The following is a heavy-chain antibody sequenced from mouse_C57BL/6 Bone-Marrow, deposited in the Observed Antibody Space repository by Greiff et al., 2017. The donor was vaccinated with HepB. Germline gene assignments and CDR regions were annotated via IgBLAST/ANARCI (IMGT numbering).Heavy chain of an antibody. CDR3: VRHDRITTVRYYYAMDY. Sequence: EVKLVESGGGLVQPKGSLKLSCAASGFSFNTYAMNWVRQAPGKGLEWVARIRSKSNNYATYYADSVKDRFTISRDDSESMLYLQMNNLKTEDTAMYYCVRHDRITTVRYYYAMDYWGQGTSVTVSS. CDR2: IRSKSNNYAT. D-gene: IGHD1-1*01. V-gene: IGHV10-1*01. J-gene: IGHJ4*01. CDR1: GFSFNTYA.